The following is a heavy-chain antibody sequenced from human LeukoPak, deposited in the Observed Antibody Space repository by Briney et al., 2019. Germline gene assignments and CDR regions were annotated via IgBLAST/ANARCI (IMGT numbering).Heavy chain of an antibody. Sequence: GGSLRLSCAASGFTFNIYAMTWVRQAPGKGLEWVSGISGSGDSTYYADSVKGRFTISRDNSKNTLYLQMNSLRAEDTAVYYCAKDESQRGGLVTFDYWGQGTLATVSS. CDR2: ISGSGDST. D-gene: IGHD6-19*01. CDR1: GFTFNIYA. J-gene: IGHJ4*02. CDR3: AKDESQRGGLVTFDY. V-gene: IGHV3-23*01.